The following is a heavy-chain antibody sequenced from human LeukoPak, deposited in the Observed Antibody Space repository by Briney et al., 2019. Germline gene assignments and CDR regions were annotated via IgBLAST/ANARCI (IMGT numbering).Heavy chain of an antibody. CDR3: AVGELFRLVDY. D-gene: IGHD3-10*01. CDR1: GYTFTSYD. CDR2: MVPNSGDT. J-gene: IGHJ4*02. Sequence: GASVKVSCKASGYTFTSYDINWVRQAAGQGIEWMGWMVPNSGDTGYAQKFQGRVTMTRNTSISTAYMELSSLRSEDTAVYYCAVGELFRLVDYWGQGTLVTVSS. V-gene: IGHV1-8*01.